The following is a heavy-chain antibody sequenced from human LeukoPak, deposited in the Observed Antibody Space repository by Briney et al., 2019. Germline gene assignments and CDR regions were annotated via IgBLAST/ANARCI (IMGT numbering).Heavy chain of an antibody. Sequence: SQTLSLTCTVSGGSISSGDYYWSWIRQPPGKGLEWIGYIYYSGSTYYNPFLKSRVTISVDTSKNQFPLKLSSVTAADTAVYYCARGRRGYSGYEFDYWGQGTLVTVSS. D-gene: IGHD5-12*01. CDR2: IYYSGST. V-gene: IGHV4-30-4*01. J-gene: IGHJ4*02. CDR1: GGSISSGDYY. CDR3: ARGRRGYSGYEFDY.